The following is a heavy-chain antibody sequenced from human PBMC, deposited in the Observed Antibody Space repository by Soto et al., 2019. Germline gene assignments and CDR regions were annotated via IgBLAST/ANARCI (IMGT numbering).Heavy chain of an antibody. V-gene: IGHV1-3*01. J-gene: IGHJ4*02. D-gene: IGHD3-10*01. Sequence: ASVKVSCKASGYTFTSYAMHWVRQAPGQRLEWMGWINAGNGNTKYSQKFQGRVTITRDTSASTAYMELSSLRSEDTAVYYCARDKKRDYYGSGSPVGYWGQGTLVTVST. CDR3: ARDKKRDYYGSGSPVGY. CDR2: INAGNGNT. CDR1: GYTFTSYA.